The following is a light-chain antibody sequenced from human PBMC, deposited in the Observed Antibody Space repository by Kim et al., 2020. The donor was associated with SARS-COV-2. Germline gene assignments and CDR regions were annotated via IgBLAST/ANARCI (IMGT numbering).Light chain of an antibody. V-gene: IGKV1-27*01. CDR2: AAS. CDR3: QKYDSAPQT. CDR1: QGVGTS. Sequence: SASVGDRVTITCRASQGVGTSLAWYQQKPGKVPKLLFYAASNLHSGVPSRFSGSGSGTDFTLTIDTLQPEDFATYYCQKYDSAPQTFGPGTKLEIK. J-gene: IGKJ2*01.